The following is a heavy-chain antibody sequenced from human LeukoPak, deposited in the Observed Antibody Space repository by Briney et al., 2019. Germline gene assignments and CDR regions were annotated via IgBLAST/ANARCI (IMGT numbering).Heavy chain of an antibody. CDR1: GFSLSTSGVG. D-gene: IGHD6-13*01. Sequence: ESGPTLVNPTQTLTLTCTFSGFSLSTSGVGVGWIRQPPGKALEWLALIYWDDDKRYSPSLKSRLTITKDTSKNQVVLTMTNMDPVDTATYFCAHRRDSSSWYGDNWFDPWGQGTLVTVSS. J-gene: IGHJ5*02. CDR3: AHRRDSSSWYGDNWFDP. CDR2: IYWDDDK. V-gene: IGHV2-5*02.